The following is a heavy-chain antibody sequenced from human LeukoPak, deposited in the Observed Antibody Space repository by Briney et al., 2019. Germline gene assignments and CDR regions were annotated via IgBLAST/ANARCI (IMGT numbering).Heavy chain of an antibody. Sequence: GGPLTLPCTASVYSHINYEVNWVRHIPGKALEGVTHISSGGNFEYYAESVRGRFTMARDNAKNSLYLKMNSLRAEDTAVYYCARDTVNGPFVISLDYWGQGALVTVSS. J-gene: IGHJ4*02. V-gene: IGHV3-48*03. D-gene: IGHD2-8*01. CDR3: ARDTVNGPFVISLDY. CDR2: ISSGGNFE. CDR1: VYSHINYE.